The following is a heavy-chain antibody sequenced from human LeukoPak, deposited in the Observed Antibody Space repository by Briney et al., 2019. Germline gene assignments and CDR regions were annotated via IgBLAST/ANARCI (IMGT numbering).Heavy chain of an antibody. Sequence: PLETLSLTCTVSGYSISSGYYWGWIRQPPGKGLEWIGSIYHSGSTYYNPSLKSRVTISVDTSKNQFSLKLSSVTAADTAVYYWARVMSDGYNFGFDYWGQGTLVTVSS. D-gene: IGHD5-24*01. CDR2: IYHSGST. CDR1: GYSISSGYY. J-gene: IGHJ4*02. CDR3: ARVMSDGYNFGFDY. V-gene: IGHV4-38-2*02.